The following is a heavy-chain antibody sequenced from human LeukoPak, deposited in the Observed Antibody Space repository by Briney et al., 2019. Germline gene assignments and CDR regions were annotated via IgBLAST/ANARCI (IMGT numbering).Heavy chain of an antibody. Sequence: GGSLRLSCAVSGFTFSDYCMRCIRQAPGKGLEWVAYTSPSTDYRSYAPSVRGRFTISRDNAKNSLSLEMNSLRAEDTAVYYCARKCVTTCGEVGMAVWGQGTTVTVSS. CDR2: TSPSTDYR. J-gene: IGHJ6*02. D-gene: IGHD3-10*01. CDR3: ARKCVTTCGEVGMAV. CDR1: GFTFSDYC. V-gene: IGHV3-11*03.